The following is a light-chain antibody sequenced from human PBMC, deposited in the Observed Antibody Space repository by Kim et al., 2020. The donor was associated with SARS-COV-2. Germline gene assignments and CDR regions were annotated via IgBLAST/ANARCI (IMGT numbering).Light chain of an antibody. CDR1: QSGSSN. V-gene: IGKV3-15*01. CDR3: QQYNNWPLYT. CDR2: GAS. Sequence: VSPGVRATRSCRASQSGSSNLAWYQQKPGQAPRLLIYGASTRATGIPARFSGSGSGTEFTLTISSLQSEDFAVYYCQQYNNWPLYTFGQGTKLEI. J-gene: IGKJ2*01.